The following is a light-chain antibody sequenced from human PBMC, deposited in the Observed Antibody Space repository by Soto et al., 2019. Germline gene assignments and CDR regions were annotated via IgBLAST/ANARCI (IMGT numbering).Light chain of an antibody. V-gene: IGLV2-14*01. CDR2: DVS. J-gene: IGLJ2*01. Sequence: QSVLTQPASVSGSPGQSITISCTGTSSDVGGYNYVSWYQQHPGKAPKLMIYDVSNRRSGVSNRFSGSKSGNTASLTISGLQAEDEADYYCSSYTSSSTPVFGGGTKLTVL. CDR1: SSDVGGYNY. CDR3: SSYTSSSTPV.